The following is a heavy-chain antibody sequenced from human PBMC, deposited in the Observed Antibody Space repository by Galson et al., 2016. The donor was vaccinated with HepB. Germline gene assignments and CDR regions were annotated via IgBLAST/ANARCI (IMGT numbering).Heavy chain of an antibody. J-gene: IGHJ6*02. CDR1: GFTFSSYY. V-gene: IGHV3-74*01. CDR3: ARDPSYYSGMDV. CDR2: INREESST. Sequence: SLRLSFAASGFTFSSYYMHWVRQGPGKGLVWVSRINREESSTSYSDYVKGRFTISRDNAKNTLYLQMNSLRAEDTAVYYCARDPSYYSGMDVWGQGTTVTVSS.